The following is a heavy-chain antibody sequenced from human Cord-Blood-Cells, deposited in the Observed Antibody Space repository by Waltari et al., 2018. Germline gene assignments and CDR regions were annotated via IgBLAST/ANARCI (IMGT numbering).Heavy chain of an antibody. CDR3: AAYYGSGSYWAFDI. V-gene: IGHV1-69*10. J-gene: IGHJ3*02. CDR2: IIPIFGIA. CDR1: GGTFSSYA. Sequence: QVQLVQSGAEVKKPGSSVKVSCKASGGTFSSYAISWVRQAPGQGLEWMGGIIPIFGIANYDQRFQGRVTSTADKSTSTAYMELSSLRSEDTAVYYCAAYYGSGSYWAFDIWGQGTMVTVSS. D-gene: IGHD3-10*01.